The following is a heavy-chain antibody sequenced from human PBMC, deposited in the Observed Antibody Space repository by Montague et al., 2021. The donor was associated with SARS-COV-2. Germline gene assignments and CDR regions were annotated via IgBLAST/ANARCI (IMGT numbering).Heavy chain of an antibody. CDR3: ARARQDVVVPTLGIGAYYYYYYMDV. D-gene: IGHD2-2*01. V-gene: IGHV4-34*01. Sequence: SETLSLTCTVYGGSFSGYYWSWIRQPPGKGLEWIGKTDHSGSTNYNPSLKSRVTISVDTSKNQFSLKLSSVTAADTAVYYCARARQDVVVPTLGIGAYYYYYYMDVWGKGTTVTVSS. CDR1: GGSFSGYY. CDR2: TDHSGST. J-gene: IGHJ6*03.